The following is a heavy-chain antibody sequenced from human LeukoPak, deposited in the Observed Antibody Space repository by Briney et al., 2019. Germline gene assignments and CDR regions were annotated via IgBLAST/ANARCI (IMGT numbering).Heavy chain of an antibody. CDR3: AKDRITFGGVILGYYFDY. Sequence: GGSLRLSCAASGFTVSSNYMSWVRQAPGKGLEWVAFIRYDGSNKYYADSVKGRFTISRDNSKNTLYLQMNSLRAEDTAVYYCAKDRITFGGVILGYYFDYWGQGTLVTVSS. CDR1: GFTVSSNY. J-gene: IGHJ4*02. CDR2: IRYDGSNK. V-gene: IGHV3-30*02. D-gene: IGHD3-16*02.